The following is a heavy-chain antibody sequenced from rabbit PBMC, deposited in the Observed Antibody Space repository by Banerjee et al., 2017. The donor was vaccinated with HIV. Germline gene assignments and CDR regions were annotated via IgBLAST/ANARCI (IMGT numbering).Heavy chain of an antibody. CDR1: GFDFSTST. D-gene: IGHD7-1*01. Sequence: QSLEESGGDLVKPGASLTLTCTASGFDFSTSTMCWVRQAPGKGLEWIGCINTGSGSTYYASWAKGRFTISKTSSTTVTLQMTSLTAADTATYFCAKDLWYPLNLWGPGTLVTVS. CDR3: AKDLWYPLNL. J-gene: IGHJ4*01. CDR2: INTGSGST. V-gene: IGHV1S40*01.